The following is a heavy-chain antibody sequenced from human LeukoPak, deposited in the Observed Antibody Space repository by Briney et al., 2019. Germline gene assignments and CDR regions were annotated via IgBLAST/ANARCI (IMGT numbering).Heavy chain of an antibody. Sequence: GGSLRLSCAASGFTFSSYSMNWVRQAPGKGLEWVSSISSSSSYIYYADSVKGRFTISRDNAKNSLYLQMNSLRAEDAAVYYCARAYYYGSGSYYPKDDYWGQGTLVTASS. J-gene: IGHJ4*02. CDR2: ISSSSSYI. CDR1: GFTFSSYS. CDR3: ARAYYYGSGSYYPKDDY. V-gene: IGHV3-21*01. D-gene: IGHD3-10*01.